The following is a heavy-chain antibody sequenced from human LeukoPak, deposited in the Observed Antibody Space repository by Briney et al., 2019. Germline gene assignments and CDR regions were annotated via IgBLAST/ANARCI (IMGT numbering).Heavy chain of an antibody. J-gene: IGHJ5*02. CDR1: GFTFSSYG. CDR2: ISGSGGST. Sequence: GGSLRLSCAASGFTFSSYGMSWVRQAPGKGLEWVSAISGSGGSTYYADSVKGRFTISRDNSKNTLYLQMNSLRAEDTAVYYCAKATYQLPLSGLDPWGQETLVTVSS. D-gene: IGHD2-2*01. V-gene: IGHV3-23*01. CDR3: AKATYQLPLSGLDP.